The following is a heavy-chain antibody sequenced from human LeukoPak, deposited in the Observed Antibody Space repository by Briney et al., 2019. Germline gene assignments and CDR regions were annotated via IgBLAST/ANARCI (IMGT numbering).Heavy chain of an antibody. J-gene: IGHJ3*02. CDR3: AKDGVGNSGAFDI. D-gene: IGHD3-10*01. V-gene: IGHV3-33*05. Sequence: GGSLRLSCAASGFTFRSYGMDWVSQDPGKGLGWVAVISYVGSNKYILDSVKGPFTISRDNSKNTLYHQMNSLRPEDTAVYYCAKDGVGNSGAFDIWGQGTMVTVSS. CDR1: GFTFRSYG. CDR2: ISYVGSNK.